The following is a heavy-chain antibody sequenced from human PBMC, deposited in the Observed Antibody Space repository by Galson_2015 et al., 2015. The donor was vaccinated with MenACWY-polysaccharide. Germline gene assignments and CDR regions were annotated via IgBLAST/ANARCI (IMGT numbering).Heavy chain of an antibody. D-gene: IGHD3-22*01. CDR1: GYTFTSYA. CDR3: ARDPHYYDSSGSIDY. V-gene: IGHV1-3*01. Sequence: SVKVSCKASGYTFTSYAMHWVRQAPGQRLEWMGWINAGNGNTKYSQKFQGGVTITRDTSASTAYMELSSLRSEDTAVYYCARDPHYYDSSGSIDYWGQGTLVTVSS. CDR2: INAGNGNT. J-gene: IGHJ4*02.